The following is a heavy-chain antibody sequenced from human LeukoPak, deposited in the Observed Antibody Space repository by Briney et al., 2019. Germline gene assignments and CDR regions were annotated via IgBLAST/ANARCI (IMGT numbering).Heavy chain of an antibody. CDR2: IYHSGSS. CDR1: GGSISSGGYY. CDR3: AYSGSSGGYFDL. V-gene: IGHV4-30-2*01. D-gene: IGHD2-21*01. Sequence: SETLSLTCTVSGGSISSGGYYWSWIRQPPGKGLEWIGYIYHSGSSYYNPSLKSRVTISVDTSKNQFSLNLSSVTAADTAVYFCAYSGSSGGYFDLWGRGTLVTVSS. J-gene: IGHJ2*01.